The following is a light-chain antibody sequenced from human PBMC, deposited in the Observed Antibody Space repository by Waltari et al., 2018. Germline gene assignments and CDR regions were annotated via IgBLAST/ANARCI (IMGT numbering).Light chain of an antibody. CDR3: CSYAGSYTWV. Sequence: QSALTRPAFVSGSPGQSITISRPGTSRGGGNYNLVSWYQQYPGKAPKGMIYDDNRRPSGVSDRFSGSKSGNTASLTISGVQAEDEADYYCCSYAGSYTWVFGGGTKLTVL. J-gene: IGLJ3*02. CDR2: DDN. V-gene: IGLV2-23*01. CDR1: SRGGGNYNL.